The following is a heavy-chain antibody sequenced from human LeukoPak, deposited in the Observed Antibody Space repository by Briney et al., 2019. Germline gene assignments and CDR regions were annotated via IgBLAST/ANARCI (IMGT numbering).Heavy chain of an antibody. CDR1: GGSISSGGYY. Sequence: PSETLSLTCTVSGGSISSGGYYWSWIRQHPGKGLEWIGYIYYSGSTYYNPSLKSRVTISVDTSKNQFSLKLSSVTAADTAVYYCARVDYYESSGYVAHWGQGTLLTVSS. CDR3: ARVDYYESSGYVAH. D-gene: IGHD3-22*01. J-gene: IGHJ4*02. CDR2: IYYSGST. V-gene: IGHV4-31*03.